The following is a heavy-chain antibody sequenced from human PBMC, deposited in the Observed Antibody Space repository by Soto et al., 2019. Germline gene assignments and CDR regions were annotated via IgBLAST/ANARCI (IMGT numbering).Heavy chain of an antibody. CDR2: IIPILGIA. D-gene: IGHD1-26*01. V-gene: IGHV1-69*02. J-gene: IGHJ6*02. CDR1: GGTFSSYT. Sequence: QVQLVQSGAEVKKPGSSVKVSCKASGGTFSSYTISWVRQAPGQGLEWMGRIIPILGIANYAQKFQGRVTITADKSTSTADMELSSLRSEDTAVYYCASRGADYYSCYGMDVWGQGTTVTVSS. CDR3: ASRGADYYSCYGMDV.